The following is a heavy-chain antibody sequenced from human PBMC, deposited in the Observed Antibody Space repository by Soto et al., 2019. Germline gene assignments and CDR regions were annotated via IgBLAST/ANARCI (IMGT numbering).Heavy chain of an antibody. J-gene: IGHJ4*02. CDR3: ERGRIVANPFDY. Sequence: QVQLQQWGAGLLKPSETLSLTCAVYGGSFSGYYWSWIRQPPGKGLEWIGEINHSGSTNYNPSLKSRVTISVDTSKNQFSLKLSSVTAADTAVYYCERGRIVANPFDYWGQGTLVTVSS. V-gene: IGHV4-34*01. CDR1: GGSFSGYY. CDR2: INHSGST. D-gene: IGHD5-12*01.